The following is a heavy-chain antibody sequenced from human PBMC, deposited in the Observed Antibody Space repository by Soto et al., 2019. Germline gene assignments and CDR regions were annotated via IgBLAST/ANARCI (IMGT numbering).Heavy chain of an antibody. J-gene: IGHJ5*02. CDR1: GGSISGGGFS. D-gene: IGHD1-26*01. CDR2: ILHTGGT. V-gene: IGHV4-30-2*01. Sequence: SETLSLTCAVSGGSISGGGFSWSWIRQPPGKGLEWIGYILHTGGTQYNPSLKSRVSMSVDNSKNTLYLQMNSLRAEDTAVYHCAKSRSGNYYAWFDPWGQGTLVTVSS. CDR3: AKSRSGNYYAWFDP.